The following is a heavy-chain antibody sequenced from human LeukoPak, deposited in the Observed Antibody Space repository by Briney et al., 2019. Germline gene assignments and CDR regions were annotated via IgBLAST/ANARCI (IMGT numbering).Heavy chain of an antibody. CDR3: AGIGAPVGITSNWFDP. J-gene: IGHJ5*02. CDR2: ISTTSSTI. Sequence: GGSLRLSCAASGFTFSNYRMNWVRQAPGKGLEWVSYISTTSSTIYYADSVKGRFTISRDNAQKSLYLQMHSLRDEDTAVYYCAGIGAPVGITSNWFDPWGQGTLVTVSS. CDR1: GFTFSNYR. D-gene: IGHD3-22*01. V-gene: IGHV3-48*02.